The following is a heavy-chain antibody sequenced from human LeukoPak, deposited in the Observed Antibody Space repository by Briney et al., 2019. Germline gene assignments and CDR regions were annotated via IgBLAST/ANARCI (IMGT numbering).Heavy chain of an antibody. V-gene: IGHV4-59*01. CDR3: ATGYSSTWYYFDY. Sequence: SETLSLTCTVSGDSISGYYWSWIQQPPGKGLEWIGYIYHSGSTNYNPSLKSRVTISADTSKDQFSLKLASVTAADTAVYYCATGYSSTWYYFDYWGQGTLVTVSS. D-gene: IGHD6-13*01. CDR1: GDSISGYY. CDR2: IYHSGST. J-gene: IGHJ4*02.